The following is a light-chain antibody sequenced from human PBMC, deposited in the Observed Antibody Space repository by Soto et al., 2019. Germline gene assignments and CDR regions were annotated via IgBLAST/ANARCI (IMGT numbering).Light chain of an antibody. CDR2: DAS. J-gene: IGKJ1*01. Sequence: DIQMTQSPSTLSASVGDRVTITCRASQSISSWLAWYQQKPGIAPKLLIYDASSLESGVPSRFSGSGSGTEFTLTISSLQPDDFATYYCQQYNSYSQWTFGQGTKVEIK. V-gene: IGKV1-5*01. CDR3: QQYNSYSQWT. CDR1: QSISSW.